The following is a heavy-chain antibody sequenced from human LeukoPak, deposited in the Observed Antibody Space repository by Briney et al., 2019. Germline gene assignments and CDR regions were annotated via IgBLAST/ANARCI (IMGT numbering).Heavy chain of an antibody. Sequence: PGGSLRLSCAASGFTFSSYAMSRVRQAPGKGLEWVAIISYDGSNKYYADSVKGRFSISRDNSKSTLYLQMNSLTAEDTAMYYCTRDQLSVAADYWGQGTLVTVSS. CDR1: GFTFSSYA. CDR3: TRDQLSVAADY. V-gene: IGHV3-30*04. J-gene: IGHJ4*01. CDR2: ISYDGSNK. D-gene: IGHD6-19*01.